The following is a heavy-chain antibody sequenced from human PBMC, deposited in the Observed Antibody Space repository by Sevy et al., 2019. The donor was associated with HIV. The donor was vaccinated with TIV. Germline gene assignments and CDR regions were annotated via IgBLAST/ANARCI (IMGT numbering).Heavy chain of an antibody. Sequence: GGSLRLSCAASGFTFSSHAMHWVRQTPGKGLEWVAVISYEGSNKFFANSVKGRFTVSRDNSKNALYLQMNSLRAEDKAIYFCARDKFGYTSGWQATGGFDYWGQGTLVTVSS. CDR2: ISYEGSNK. V-gene: IGHV3-30-3*01. CDR1: GFTFSSHA. J-gene: IGHJ4*02. D-gene: IGHD6-19*01. CDR3: ARDKFGYTSGWQATGGFDY.